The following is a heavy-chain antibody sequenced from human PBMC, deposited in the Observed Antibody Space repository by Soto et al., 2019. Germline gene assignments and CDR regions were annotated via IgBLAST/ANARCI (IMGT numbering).Heavy chain of an antibody. Sequence: QVQLVESGGGVVQPGRSLRLSCAASGFTFSSYGMHWVRQAPGKGLEWVAVISYDGSNKYYADSVKGRFTISRDNXKXXLYLQMNSLRTEDTAVYYCAKDIQAAAATTRVFDYWGQGTLVTVSS. J-gene: IGHJ4*02. CDR1: GFTFSSYG. CDR3: AKDIQAAAATTRVFDY. V-gene: IGHV3-30*18. D-gene: IGHD6-13*01. CDR2: ISYDGSNK.